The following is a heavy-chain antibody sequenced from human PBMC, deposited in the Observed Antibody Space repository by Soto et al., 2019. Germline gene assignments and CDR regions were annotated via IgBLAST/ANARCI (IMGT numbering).Heavy chain of an antibody. CDR1: GYTFTTYR. Sequence: QVQLVQSRAEVRKPGASVKVSCKASGYTFTTYRISWVRQAPGQGLEWMGWISAHNGDTNYAQKPQGRVTMTPDTPPSTAYMELRSLRSADPALYYCARDACSGGSCYSASCYWGQGTLITVSS. J-gene: IGHJ4*02. CDR2: ISAHNGDT. V-gene: IGHV1-18*01. CDR3: ARDACSGGSCYSASCY. D-gene: IGHD2-15*01.